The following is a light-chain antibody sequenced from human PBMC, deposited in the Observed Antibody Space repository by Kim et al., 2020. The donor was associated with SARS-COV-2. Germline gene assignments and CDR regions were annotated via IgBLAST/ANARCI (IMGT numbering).Light chain of an antibody. Sequence: VSPGHSSPHSRRARQSVSSHLAWSPQKPGQAPKLLIYCASTRATGIPARFSGSWSGTEFTLTISSLQSEDFAVYYCQQYNNWLTFGGGTKVDI. J-gene: IGKJ4*01. V-gene: IGKV3-15*01. CDR2: CAS. CDR3: QQYNNWLT. CDR1: QSVSSH.